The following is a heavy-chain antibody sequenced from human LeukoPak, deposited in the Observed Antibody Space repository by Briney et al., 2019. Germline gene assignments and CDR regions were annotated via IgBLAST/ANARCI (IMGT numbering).Heavy chain of an antibody. CDR2: IHDSGST. V-gene: IGHV4-31*03. D-gene: IGHD5-24*01. Sequence: PSETPSLTCTVSGGSIISGGYYWSWIRQPPGKGLEWIAYIHDSGSTYYNPSLKSRLTMSVVTSKNQFSLRLNSVTAADTAVYYCARTIRDDYYFYMDVWGKGTTVTVSS. CDR1: GGSIISGGYY. J-gene: IGHJ6*03. CDR3: ARTIRDDYYFYMDV.